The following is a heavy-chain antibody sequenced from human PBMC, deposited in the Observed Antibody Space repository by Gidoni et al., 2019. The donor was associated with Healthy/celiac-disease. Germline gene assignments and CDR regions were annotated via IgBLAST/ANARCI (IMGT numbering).Heavy chain of an antibody. J-gene: IGHJ3*02. V-gene: IGHV1-69*01. Sequence: QVQLVQSGAEVKKPGSSVKVSCKASGGTFSSYAISWVRQAPGQGLEWMGGIIPIFGTANYAQKFQGRVTITADESTSTAYMELSSLRSEDTAVYYCARGAVGTTHLCGGDCLLAAFDIWGQGTMVTVSS. CDR3: ARGAVGTTHLCGGDCLLAAFDI. CDR1: GGTFSSYA. CDR2: IIPIFGTA. D-gene: IGHD2-21*01.